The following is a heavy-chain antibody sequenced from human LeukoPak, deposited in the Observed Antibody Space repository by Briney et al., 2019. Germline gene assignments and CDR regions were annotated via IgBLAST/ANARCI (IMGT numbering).Heavy chain of an antibody. CDR3: ARQTVSEYYYYYYMDV. J-gene: IGHJ6*03. V-gene: IGHV5-51*01. CDR1: GFSFTSYW. D-gene: IGHD4-11*01. Sequence: GESLKISCKGSGFSFTSYWIGWVRQMPGKGLEWMGIIYPGDSDTRYSPSFQGQVTISADKSISTAYLQWSSLKASDTAMYYCARQTVSEYYYYYYMDVWGKGTTVTVSS. CDR2: IYPGDSDT.